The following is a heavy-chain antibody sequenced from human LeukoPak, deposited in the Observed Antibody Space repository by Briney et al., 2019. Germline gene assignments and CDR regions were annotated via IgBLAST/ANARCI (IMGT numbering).Heavy chain of an antibody. CDR1: GFTVSSNY. CDR2: IYSGGST. D-gene: IGHD3-10*01. Sequence: PRGSLRLSCAASGFTVSSNYMSWVRQAPGKGLEWVSVIYSGGSTYYADSVKGRFTISRDNSKNTLYLQMNSLRAEDTAVYYCARDSGHYYGSGSYDYWGQGTLVTVSS. J-gene: IGHJ4*02. CDR3: ARDSGHYYGSGSYDY. V-gene: IGHV3-53*01.